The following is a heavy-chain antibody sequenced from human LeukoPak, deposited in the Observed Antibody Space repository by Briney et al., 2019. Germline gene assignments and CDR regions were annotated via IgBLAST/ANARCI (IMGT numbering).Heavy chain of an antibody. V-gene: IGHV4-31*03. Sequence: SETLSLTCTVSGGSISSGGYYWSWIRQHPGKGLEWIGYIYYSGSTDYNPSLKSRVTISVDTSKNQFSLKLSSVTAADTAVYYCARDYYDSSGYRYDALDIWGQGTMVTVSS. CDR3: ARDYYDSSGYRYDALDI. D-gene: IGHD3-22*01. J-gene: IGHJ3*02. CDR1: GGSISSGGYY. CDR2: IYYSGST.